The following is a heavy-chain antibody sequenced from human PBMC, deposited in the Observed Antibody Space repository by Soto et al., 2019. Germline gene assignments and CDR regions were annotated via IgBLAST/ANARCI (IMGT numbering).Heavy chain of an antibody. D-gene: IGHD6-13*01. CDR3: ARARRIAAPRGSFDP. V-gene: IGHV4-34*01. CDR1: GGSFSGYY. J-gene: IGHJ5*02. Sequence: QVQLQQWGAGLLKPSETLSLTCAVYGGSFSGYYWSWLRQPPGKGLEWIGEINHSGSTNYNPSLKSRVTLSVDPSQNQFSLKLSSVTAADTAVYYCARARRIAAPRGSFDPWGQGTLVTVSS. CDR2: INHSGST.